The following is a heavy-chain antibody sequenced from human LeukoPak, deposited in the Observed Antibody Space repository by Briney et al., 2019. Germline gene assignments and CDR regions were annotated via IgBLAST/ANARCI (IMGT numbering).Heavy chain of an antibody. CDR3: ARDPQEQHYDFWSGTYYYYYYMDV. CDR1: GYTFTGYY. CDR2: INPNSGGT. J-gene: IGHJ6*03. Sequence: GASVKVSCKASGYTFTGYYMHWVRQAPGQGLEWMGWINPNSGGTNYAQKFQGRVTMTRDTSISTAYMELSRLRSDDTAVYYCARDPQEQHYDFWSGTYYYYYYMDVWGKGTTVTVSS. V-gene: IGHV1-2*02. D-gene: IGHD3-3*01.